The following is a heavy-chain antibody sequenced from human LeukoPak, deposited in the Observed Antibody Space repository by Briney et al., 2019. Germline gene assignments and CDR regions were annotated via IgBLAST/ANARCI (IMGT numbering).Heavy chain of an antibody. Sequence: SETLSLTCTVSGGSISSYYWSWIRQPPGKGLEWIGYIYYSGSTNYNPSLKGRVTISVDTSKNQFSLKLSSVTAADTAVYYCARDVQYCSGGSCYPLFDYWGQGTLVTVSS. V-gene: IGHV4-59*01. J-gene: IGHJ4*02. D-gene: IGHD2-15*01. CDR1: GGSISSYY. CDR2: IYYSGST. CDR3: ARDVQYCSGGSCYPLFDY.